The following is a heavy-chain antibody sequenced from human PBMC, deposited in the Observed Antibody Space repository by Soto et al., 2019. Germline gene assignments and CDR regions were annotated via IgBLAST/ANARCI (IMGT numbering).Heavy chain of an antibody. V-gene: IGHV4-59*01. D-gene: IGHD1-1*01. CDR2: IYYSGST. CDR1: GGSISNYY. Sequence: SENLSLTCTVYGGSISNYYWSWIRQPPGKGLEWIGYIYYSGSTNYNPSLKSRVTISVDTSKNQFSLKLSSVTAADTAVYYCARDRKLEAGQYYYYYMDVWGKGTTVTVSS. CDR3: ARDRKLEAGQYYYYYMDV. J-gene: IGHJ6*03.